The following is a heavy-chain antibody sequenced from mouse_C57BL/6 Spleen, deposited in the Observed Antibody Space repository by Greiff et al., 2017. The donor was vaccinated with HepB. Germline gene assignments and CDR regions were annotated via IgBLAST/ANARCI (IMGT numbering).Heavy chain of an antibody. Sequence: EVQGVESGEGLVKPGGSLKLSCAASGFTFSSYAMSWVRQTPEKRLEWVAYISSGGDYIYYADTVKGRFTISRDNARNTLYLQMSSLKSEDTAMYYCTRDQENYYGSSRYFDVWGTGTTVTVSS. CDR1: GFTFSSYA. V-gene: IGHV5-9-1*02. J-gene: IGHJ1*03. D-gene: IGHD1-1*01. CDR2: ISSGGDYI. CDR3: TRDQENYYGSSRYFDV.